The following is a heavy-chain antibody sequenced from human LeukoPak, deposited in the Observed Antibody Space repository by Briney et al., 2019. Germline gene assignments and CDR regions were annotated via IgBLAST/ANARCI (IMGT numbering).Heavy chain of an antibody. D-gene: IGHD6-13*01. CDR3: ARDGGSAAAGELDY. V-gene: IGHV4-39*07. Sequence: SETLSLTCTVSGGSIGSYYWGWIRQPPGKGPEWIGIINYSGNTYYNPSLKSRVTISVDTSKNQFSLKVSSVTAADTAVYYCARDGGSAAAGELDYWGQGTLVTVSS. CDR2: INYSGNT. J-gene: IGHJ4*02. CDR1: GGSIGSYY.